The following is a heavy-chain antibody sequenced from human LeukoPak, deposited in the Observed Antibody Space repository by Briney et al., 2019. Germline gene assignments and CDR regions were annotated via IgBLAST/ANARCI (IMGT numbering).Heavy chain of an antibody. J-gene: IGHJ3*02. Sequence: GGTLRLSCAASGFTFSDYYMTWIRQAPGKGLEWVAVISYDGSNKYYADSVKGRFTISKDNSKNTLYLQMNSLRAEDTAVYCCFSVGATISGPPFDAFDIWGQGTMVTVSS. V-gene: IGHV3-30*03. CDR2: ISYDGSNK. CDR3: FSVGATISGPPFDAFDI. CDR1: GFTFSDYY. D-gene: IGHD1-26*01.